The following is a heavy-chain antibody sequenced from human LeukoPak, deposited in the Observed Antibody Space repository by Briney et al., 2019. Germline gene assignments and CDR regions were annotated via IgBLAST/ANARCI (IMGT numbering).Heavy chain of an antibody. V-gene: IGHV1-18*01. D-gene: IGHD2-2*01. CDR3: SGDERYRLLLGHYHYGRYV. CDR2: IGAYHGNT. J-gene: IGHJ6*02. CDR1: GYTFTSYG. Sequence: GASVTVSCKDSGYTFTSYGISWVRQAPGQGLEWVGWIGAYHGNTNYAQKLQGRVTMTTDPSTNTAFLELGILRSDDPAVYYCSGDERYRLLLGHYHYGRYVGGQETA.